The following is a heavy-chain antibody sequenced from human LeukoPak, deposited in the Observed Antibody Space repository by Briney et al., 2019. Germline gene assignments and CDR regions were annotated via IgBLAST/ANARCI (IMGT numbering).Heavy chain of an antibody. CDR3: ARALGAYASF. Sequence: PGGSLRLSCAASGFTFSDYWMHWVRQAPEKGLEWVASINQDGSEKYYVDSVKGRFTISRDNAKNSLYLQTNSLRAEDTAVYYCARALGAYASFWGQGTLVTVSS. CDR2: INQDGSEK. D-gene: IGHD5-12*01. V-gene: IGHV3-7*03. CDR1: GFTFSDYW. J-gene: IGHJ4*02.